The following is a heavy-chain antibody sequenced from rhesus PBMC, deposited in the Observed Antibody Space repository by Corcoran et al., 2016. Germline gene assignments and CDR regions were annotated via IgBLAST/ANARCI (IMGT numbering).Heavy chain of an antibody. V-gene: IGHV4-80*01. CDR3: ARYNAGSSSLDV. CDR2: INGNSGST. J-gene: IGHJ6*01. CDR1: GDSFSSYW. D-gene: IGHD4-29*01. Sequence: QVQLQESGPGLVKPSETLSLTCGVSGDSFSSYWWSWIRPPPGKGLEWVGEINGNSGSTSYNPSLKSRLTISKDGSKNQFSLKLSSVTAADTALYFCARYNAGSSSLDVWGQGVVVTVSS.